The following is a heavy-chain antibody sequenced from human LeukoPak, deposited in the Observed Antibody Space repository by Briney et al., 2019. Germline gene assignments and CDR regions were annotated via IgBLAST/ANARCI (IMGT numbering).Heavy chain of an antibody. CDR3: ASSSSILTGYYKPFDY. CDR1: GNSFTGQW. Sequence: GESLKISCKGSGNSFTGQWINWVRQMPGEGLKWMGWIDPSDSYTNYSPSFQGHVTISADKSISPAYLQWSSLKASDTAMYYCASSSSILTGYYKPFDYWGQGTLVTVSS. D-gene: IGHD3-9*01. CDR2: IDPSDSYT. J-gene: IGHJ4*02. V-gene: IGHV5-10-1*01.